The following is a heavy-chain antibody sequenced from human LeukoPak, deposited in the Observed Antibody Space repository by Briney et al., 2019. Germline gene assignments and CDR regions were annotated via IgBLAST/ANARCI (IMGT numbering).Heavy chain of an antibody. J-gene: IGHJ3*02. Sequence: SETLSLTCTVSGGSISSYYWSWIRQPPGKGLEWIGYIYYSGSTNYNPSLKSRVTISVDTSKNQFSLKLSSVTAADTAVYYCATYSGSYYAAFDIWGQGTMVTVSS. V-gene: IGHV4-59*01. CDR3: ATYSGSYYAAFDI. CDR2: IYYSGST. D-gene: IGHD1-26*01. CDR1: GGSISSYY.